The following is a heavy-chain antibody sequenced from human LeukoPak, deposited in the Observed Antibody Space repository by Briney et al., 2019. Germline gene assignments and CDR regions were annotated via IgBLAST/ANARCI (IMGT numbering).Heavy chain of an antibody. CDR2: IKQDGNEK. CDR3: VRVVESLYLYYYYYDMDV. D-gene: IGHD5/OR15-5a*01. J-gene: IGHJ6*02. V-gene: IGHV3-7*03. CDR1: GFTFRSYW. Sequence: GGSLRLSCAASGFTFRSYWMSWVRQAPGKGLEWVANIKQDGNEKYYMDSVKGRFIISRDYAKDSLDLQMNSLRAEDTAVYYCVRVVESLYLYYYYYDMDVWGQGTTVTVSS.